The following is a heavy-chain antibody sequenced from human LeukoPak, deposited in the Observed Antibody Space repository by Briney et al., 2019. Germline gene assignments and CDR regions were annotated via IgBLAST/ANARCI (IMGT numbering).Heavy chain of an antibody. V-gene: IGHV3-23*01. J-gene: IGHJ1*01. CDR3: AKGRDSSGRQYLQH. CDR2: ISGSGGST. Sequence: PGGSLRLSCAVSGFTFSSYAMSWVRQAPGKGLEWVSHISGSGGSTYYADSVKGRFTISRDNSMNTLYLQMNSLRAEDTAVYFCAKGRDSSGRQYLQHWGQGTLVTVSS. CDR1: GFTFSSYA. D-gene: IGHD3-22*01.